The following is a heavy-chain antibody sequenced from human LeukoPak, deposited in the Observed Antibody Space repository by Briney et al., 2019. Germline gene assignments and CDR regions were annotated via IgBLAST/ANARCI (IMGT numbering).Heavy chain of an antibody. Sequence: GESLKISCQGSGYSFTCYWIGWVRQMPGKGLGWMGIIYPGESDTIYSPSFQGQVTISADKSISTAYLQSSSLKASDTAMYYCARQTYDSSGDDAFDIWGQGTMVTVSS. CDR1: GYSFTCYW. CDR3: ARQTYDSSGDDAFDI. V-gene: IGHV5-51*01. J-gene: IGHJ3*02. CDR2: IYPGESDT. D-gene: IGHD3-22*01.